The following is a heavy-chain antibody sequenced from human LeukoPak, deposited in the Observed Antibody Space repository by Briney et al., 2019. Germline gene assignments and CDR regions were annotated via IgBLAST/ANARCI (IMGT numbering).Heavy chain of an antibody. CDR2: ITPMFGTA. Sequence: ASVKVSCKASGGTFSSYAISWVRQAPGQGPEWMGGITPMFGTANYAQKFQGRVTITAGESTSTAYMELSSLRSEDTAVYYCARAPYCSGGSCMALIMFDPWGQGTLVTVSS. V-gene: IGHV1-69*01. D-gene: IGHD2-15*01. CDR3: ARAPYCSGGSCMALIMFDP. CDR1: GGTFSSYA. J-gene: IGHJ5*02.